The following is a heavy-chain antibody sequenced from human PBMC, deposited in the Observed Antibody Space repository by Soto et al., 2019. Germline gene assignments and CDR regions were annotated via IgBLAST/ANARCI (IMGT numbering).Heavy chain of an antibody. V-gene: IGHV1-18*01. J-gene: IGHJ4*02. CDR2: ISGYNGNK. CDR3: ARDPGTCDY. CDR1: GYTFTSYG. D-gene: IGHD1-1*01. Sequence: QVQLVQSGAEVKKPGASVKVSCKASGYTFTSYGISWVRQAPGQGLEWMGWISGYNGNKKYAQKLQGRVTMTTDTTTSTADMELRMLRSDGRAVYDCARDPGTCDYWGQGVQVTVSS.